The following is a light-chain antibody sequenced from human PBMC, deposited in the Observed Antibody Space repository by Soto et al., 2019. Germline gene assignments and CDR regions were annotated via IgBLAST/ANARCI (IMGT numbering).Light chain of an antibody. CDR1: QSVAND. Sequence: EIVMTQSPATLSVSPGERATLSCRASQSVANDLAWYQHKPGQAPRLLTHGASTRATGIPARFSGVGSGTEFTLTISSLQSEDFAVYYCQQRSNWPPTFGPGTKVDIK. CDR3: QQRSNWPPT. CDR2: GAS. J-gene: IGKJ3*01. V-gene: IGKV3-15*01.